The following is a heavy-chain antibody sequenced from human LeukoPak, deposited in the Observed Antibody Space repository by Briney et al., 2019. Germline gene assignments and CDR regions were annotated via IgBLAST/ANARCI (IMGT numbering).Heavy chain of an antibody. CDR3: ARVDSKPEYYYDSSGYYYGGYYFDY. CDR1: GYTFTNYY. D-gene: IGHD3-22*01. J-gene: IGHJ4*02. V-gene: IGHV1-46*01. Sequence: GASVKVSCKASGYTFTNYYVHWVRQAPGQGLEWMGIINPTGGGTGYAQKFQGRVTMTSDTSTSTVHMELSSLRSEDTAVYYCARVDSKPEYYYDSSGYYYGGYYFDYWGQGTLVTVSS. CDR2: INPTGGGT.